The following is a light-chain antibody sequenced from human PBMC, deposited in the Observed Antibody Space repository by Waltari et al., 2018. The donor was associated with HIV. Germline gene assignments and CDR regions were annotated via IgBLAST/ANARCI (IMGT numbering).Light chain of an antibody. V-gene: IGLV2-14*01. J-gene: IGLJ2*01. CDR1: TSDIGYYNY. CDR2: EVS. Sequence: QSALTQSASVSGSPGQSIVISCTGTTSDIGYYNYVSWDQPQPGQAPKALFYEVSSRPSGISSRFSGSKSGNTALLAISGLQIDDEGDYFCSSCPRRGTVIFGAGTTLTVL. CDR3: SSCPRRGTVI.